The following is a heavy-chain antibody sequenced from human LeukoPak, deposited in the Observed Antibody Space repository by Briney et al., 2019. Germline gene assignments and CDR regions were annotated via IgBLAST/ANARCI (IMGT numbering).Heavy chain of an antibody. CDR2: ISWNSGSI. CDR1: GFTFDDYA. CDR3: AKAQDYGGNGGYFDY. Sequence: GGSLRLSCAASGFTFDDYAMHWVRQAPGKGLEWVSGISWNSGSIGYADSVKGRFTISRDNAKNSLYLQMNSLRAEDTALYYSAKAQDYGGNGGYFDYWGQGTLVPVSS. J-gene: IGHJ4*02. V-gene: IGHV3-9*01. D-gene: IGHD4-23*01.